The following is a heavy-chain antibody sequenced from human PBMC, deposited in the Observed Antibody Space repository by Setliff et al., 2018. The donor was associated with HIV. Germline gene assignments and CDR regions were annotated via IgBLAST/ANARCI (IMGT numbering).Heavy chain of an antibody. CDR1: GYAFSSYG. CDR2: IHPYTGDT. D-gene: IGHD6-19*01. CDR3: ANMQWASNAWYSFDY. V-gene: IGHV1-18*01. J-gene: IGHJ4*02. Sequence: ASVKVSCKAFGYAFSSYGINWLRQAPGQGLEWMGWIHPYTGDTDQGQKVQGRLTMTTDTSTNTAYMELTSLRSDDTAVYYCANMQWASNAWYSFDYWGQGALVTVSS.